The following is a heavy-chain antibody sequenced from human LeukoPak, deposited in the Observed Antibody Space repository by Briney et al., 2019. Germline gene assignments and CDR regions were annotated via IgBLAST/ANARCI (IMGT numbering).Heavy chain of an antibody. CDR1: GFTFSSYD. J-gene: IGHJ4*02. Sequence: GGSLRLSCAASGFTFSSYDMHWVRQATGKGLEWVSAIGTAGDTYYPGSVKGRFTISRENAKNSLYLQMNSLRSEDTAVYYCASSPADIIDLYDFWSGPYFDYWGQGTLVTVSS. V-gene: IGHV3-13*01. D-gene: IGHD3-3*01. CDR3: ASSPADIIDLYDFWSGPYFDY. CDR2: IGTAGDT.